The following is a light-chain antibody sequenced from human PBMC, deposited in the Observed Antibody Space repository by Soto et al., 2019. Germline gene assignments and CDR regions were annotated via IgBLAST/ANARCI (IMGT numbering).Light chain of an antibody. J-gene: IGKJ1*01. CDR2: RAS. CDR1: QSVSNN. CDR3: QQYHPCPRT. V-gene: IGKV3-15*01. Sequence: EIVMTQSPATLSVSPGERATLSCRASQSVSNNLAWYQQKPGQPPRLLIYRASPRPTDIPARFGGSGSGTEFPLPGSRLQCEDFAVYYGQQYHPCPRTFGQGTKVEI.